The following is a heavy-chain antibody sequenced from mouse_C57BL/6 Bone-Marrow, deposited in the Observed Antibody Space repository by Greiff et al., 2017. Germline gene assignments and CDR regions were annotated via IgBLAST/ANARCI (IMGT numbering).Heavy chain of an antibody. J-gene: IGHJ1*03. CDR3: ARSSYWYFDV. CDR1: GYAFTNYL. Sequence: QVQLQQSGAELVRPGTSVKVSCKASGYAFTNYLIEWVKQRPGQGLEWIGVINPGSGGTNYNEKFKGKATLTADKASSTAYMQLRSLTSEDSAVYFCARSSYWYFDVWGTGTTVTVSS. D-gene: IGHD1-1*01. V-gene: IGHV1-54*01. CDR2: INPGSGGT.